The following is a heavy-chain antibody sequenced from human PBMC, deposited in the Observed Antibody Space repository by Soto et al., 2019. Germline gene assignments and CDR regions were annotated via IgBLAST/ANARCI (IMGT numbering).Heavy chain of an antibody. CDR3: AKDHIVATTGDY. CDR1: GFTFSSYA. D-gene: IGHD5-12*01. Sequence: GGSLRLSCAASGFTFSSYAVSWVRQAPGKGLEWVSAISGSGGSTYYADSVKGRFTISRDNSKNTLYLQMNSLRAEDTAVYYCAKDHIVATTGDYWGQGTLVTVSS. V-gene: IGHV3-23*01. J-gene: IGHJ4*02. CDR2: ISGSGGST.